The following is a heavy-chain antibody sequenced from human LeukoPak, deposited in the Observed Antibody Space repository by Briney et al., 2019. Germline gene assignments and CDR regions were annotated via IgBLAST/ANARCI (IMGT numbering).Heavy chain of an antibody. Sequence: PGGSLRLSCAASGFTFSSYAMHWVRQAPGKGLEWVAVISYDGSNKYYADSVKGRFTISRDNSKNTLYLQMNSLRAEDTAVYYCASAVVVTRFYYYYGMDVWGQGTTVTVSS. CDR3: ASAVVVTRFYYYYGMDV. CDR1: GFTFSSYA. J-gene: IGHJ6*02. V-gene: IGHV3-30-3*01. CDR2: ISYDGSNK. D-gene: IGHD3-22*01.